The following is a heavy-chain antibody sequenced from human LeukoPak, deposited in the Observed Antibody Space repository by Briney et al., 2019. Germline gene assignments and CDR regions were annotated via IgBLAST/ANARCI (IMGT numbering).Heavy chain of an antibody. CDR1: GGSIGGFY. V-gene: IGHV4-59*01. J-gene: IGHJ4*02. D-gene: IGHD5-24*01. CDR2: IYYSGTT. Sequence: SETLSLTFTVSGGSIGGFYWSWIRQPPGKGLEWIGYIYYSGTTTYNPSLKSRVTISIDMSNNHFSLNLRSVTAADKAVYYCASGQRRHIDMAPSFDYWGQGTLVTVSS. CDR3: ASGQRRHIDMAPSFDY.